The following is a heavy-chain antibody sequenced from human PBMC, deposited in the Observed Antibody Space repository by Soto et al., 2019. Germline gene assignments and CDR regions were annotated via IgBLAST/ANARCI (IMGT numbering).Heavy chain of an antibody. CDR2: IIPFLSAT. Sequence: QVQLVQSGAEVKKPGSSVKVSCRASGGHFDRFALSWLRQAHGQGLEWMGGIIPFLSATTYAHKFQGRVTITAYESANTLYLELRSLTSDDTAVYYCARGEDDYGDFGSMDVWGQGTSGTVSS. CDR1: GGHFDRFA. D-gene: IGHD4-17*01. CDR3: ARGEDDYGDFGSMDV. J-gene: IGHJ6*02. V-gene: IGHV1-69*01.